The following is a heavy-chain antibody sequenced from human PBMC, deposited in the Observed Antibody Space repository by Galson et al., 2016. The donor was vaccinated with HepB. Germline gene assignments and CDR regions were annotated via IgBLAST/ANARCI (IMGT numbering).Heavy chain of an antibody. J-gene: IGHJ4*02. CDR3: ARHKGWIYQTFDY. Sequence: ATLSLTCTVSGDSISNTIYYWGWIRQPPGKGLEWIGSIYHSGSSYYNPSLKNRVTISVDTSKNQFSLKLSSMTAADTAVYYCARHKGWIYQTFDYRGQGTLVTVSS. CDR1: GDSISNTIYY. V-gene: IGHV4-39*01. D-gene: IGHD2-2*03. CDR2: IYHSGSS.